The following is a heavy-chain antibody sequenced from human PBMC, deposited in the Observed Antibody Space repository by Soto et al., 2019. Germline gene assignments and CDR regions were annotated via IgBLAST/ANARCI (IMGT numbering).Heavy chain of an antibody. J-gene: IGHJ6*02. CDR2: TFYRSRWFN. CDR1: GDSVSSNTAA. CDR3: ARDVADGMDF. Sequence: SQTLSLTCAISGDSVSSNTAAWNWVRQSPSRGLEWLGRTFYRSRWFNYYAEFVKSRITINPDTSKNQFSLQLNSVTPEDTAVYYCARDVADGMDFWTQGTTVTVSS. V-gene: IGHV6-1*01.